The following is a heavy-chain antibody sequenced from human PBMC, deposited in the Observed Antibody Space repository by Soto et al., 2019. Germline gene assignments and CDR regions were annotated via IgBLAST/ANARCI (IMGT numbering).Heavy chain of an antibody. D-gene: IGHD3-22*01. CDR1: GYTFTSYY. V-gene: IGHV1-46*01. CDR2: INPSGGST. CDR3: ARASDCSGYYYVGRAFDI. J-gene: IGHJ3*02. Sequence: GASVKVSCKASGYTFTSYYMHWVRQAPGQGLEWMGIINPSGGSTSYAQKFQGRVTMTRDTSTSTVYMELSSLRSEDTAVYYCARASDCSGYYYVGRAFDIWGQGTMVTVSS.